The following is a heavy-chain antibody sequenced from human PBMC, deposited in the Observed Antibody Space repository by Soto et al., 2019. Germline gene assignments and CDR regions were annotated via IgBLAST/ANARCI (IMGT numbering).Heavy chain of an antibody. Sequence: QVQLVQSGAEVKKPGSSVKVSCKASGGTFSSYAISWVRQAPGQGLEWMGGIIPIFGTANYAQKFQGRVTMTTDTSTSTAYMELRSLRSDDTAVYYCARDGIVVVPAAIDPGTLHDAFDIWGQGTMVTVSS. V-gene: IGHV1-69*06. CDR3: ARDGIVVVPAAIDPGTLHDAFDI. CDR1: GGTFSSYA. CDR2: IIPIFGTA. J-gene: IGHJ3*02. D-gene: IGHD2-2*02.